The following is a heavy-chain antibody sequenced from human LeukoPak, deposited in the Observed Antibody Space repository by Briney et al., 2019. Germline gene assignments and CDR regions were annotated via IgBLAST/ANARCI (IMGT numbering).Heavy chain of an antibody. CDR1: GFTFSSYA. J-gene: IGHJ4*02. CDR3: AKDAITIFGVVITRRVPYWTDY. CDR2: ISGSGGST. D-gene: IGHD3-3*01. V-gene: IGHV3-23*01. Sequence: GPLRLSCAASGFTFSSYAMSWVRQAPGKGLEWVSAISGSGGSTYYADSVKGRFTISRDNFKNTLYLQMNSLRAEDTAVYYCAKDAITIFGVVITRRVPYWTDYWGQGTLVTVSS.